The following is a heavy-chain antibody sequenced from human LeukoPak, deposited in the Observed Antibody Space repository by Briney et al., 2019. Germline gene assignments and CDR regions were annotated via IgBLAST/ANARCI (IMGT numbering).Heavy chain of an antibody. D-gene: IGHD2-21*01. CDR1: RFTFNTYA. CDR2: ISGNGDIT. J-gene: IGHJ4*02. Sequence: PGGSLRLSCAASRFTFNTYAVNWVRQAPGKGLEWVSAISGNGDITYYSDSVKGRFTISRDNSKNTLFLQMNSLRAEDTAVYYCATEKGDSPDYWGQGTLVTVSS. CDR3: ATEKGDSPDY. V-gene: IGHV3-23*01.